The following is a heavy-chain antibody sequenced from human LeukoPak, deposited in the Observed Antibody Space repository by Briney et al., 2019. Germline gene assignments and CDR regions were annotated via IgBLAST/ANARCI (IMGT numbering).Heavy chain of an antibody. CDR2: IREERGQE. J-gene: IGHJ5*02. CDR3: ASLDTAKQPLANH. D-gene: IGHD5-18*01. Sequence: GGSLRLSCVASGLTVSNHWVSWVRQAPGKGLEWVANIREERGQEYYVDSVKGRFTISKNSAKNSLYLQMNTLRVEDTAMYYCASLDTAKQPLANHWGQGTLVTVSS. CDR1: GLTVSNHW. V-gene: IGHV3-7*03.